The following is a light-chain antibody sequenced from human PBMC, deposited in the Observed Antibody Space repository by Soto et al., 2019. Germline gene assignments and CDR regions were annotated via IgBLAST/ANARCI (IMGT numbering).Light chain of an antibody. Sequence: QSALTQPASVSVSPGQSITISCTGTSSDVGGNNYVSWYQHHPGKAPQLMLYEVRNRPSGVSNRYSGSQSGDTASLTISGRQAVDEADDYCSSYTTSSVVGFGGGTKRTVL. CDR2: EVR. CDR3: SSYTTSSVVG. CDR1: SSDVGGNNY. V-gene: IGLV2-14*01. J-gene: IGLJ2*01.